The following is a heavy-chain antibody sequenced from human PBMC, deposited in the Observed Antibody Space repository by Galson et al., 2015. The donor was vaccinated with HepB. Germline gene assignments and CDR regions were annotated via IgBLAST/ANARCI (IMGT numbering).Heavy chain of an antibody. CDR1: GFTFSSYA. CDR3: ARASRSYGSGSSGWFDP. CDR2: ISYDGSNK. D-gene: IGHD3-10*01. J-gene: IGHJ5*02. Sequence: SLRLSCAASGFTFSSYAMHWVRQAPGKGLEWVAVISYDGSNKYYADSVKGRFTISRDNSKNTLYLQMNSLRAEDTAVYYCARASRSYGSGSSGWFDPWGQGTLVTVSS. V-gene: IGHV3-30*04.